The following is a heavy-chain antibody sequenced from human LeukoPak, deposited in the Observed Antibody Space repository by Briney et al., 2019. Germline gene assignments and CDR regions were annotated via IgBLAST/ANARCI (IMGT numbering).Heavy chain of an antibody. D-gene: IGHD6-13*01. CDR1: GFPFSSYW. J-gene: IGHJ5*02. CDR2: IYGDGSDS. V-gene: IGHV3-74*01. CDR3: ARVAAAVPDQ. Sequence: GGSLRLSCAASGFPFSSYWMHWVRQAPGKGLEWVSLIYGDGSDSVYADSVKGRFTISRDNAKNTLYLQMSSLRAEDTAVYYCARVAAAVPDQWGQGTLVTVSS.